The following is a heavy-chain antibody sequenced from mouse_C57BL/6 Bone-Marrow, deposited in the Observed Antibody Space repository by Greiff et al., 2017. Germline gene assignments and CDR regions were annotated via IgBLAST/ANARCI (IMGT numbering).Heavy chain of an antibody. D-gene: IGHD2-2*01. Sequence: EVKLMESGGGLVQPGGSLSLSCAASGFTFTDYYMSWVRQPPGKALEWLGFIRNKANGYTTEYSASVKGRFTISRDNSQSILYLQMNALRAEDSATYYCASSWLGWYFDVWGTGTTVTVSS. CDR2: IRNKANGYTT. CDR3: ASSWLGWYFDV. CDR1: GFTFTDYY. J-gene: IGHJ1*03. V-gene: IGHV7-3*01.